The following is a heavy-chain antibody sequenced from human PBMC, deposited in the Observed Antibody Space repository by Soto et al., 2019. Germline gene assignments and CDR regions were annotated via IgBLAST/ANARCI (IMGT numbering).Heavy chain of an antibody. J-gene: IGHJ3*02. CDR1: GGSISSYY. CDR3: ARCSSSNCLDAFDI. D-gene: IGHD2-2*01. V-gene: IGHV4-59*01. Sequence: QVQLQESGPGVVKPSETLSLTCTASGGSISSYYWSWIRQPPGKGLEWVGFISDSGSTNYNLSLKSRVTISVDTSKNQVSLKLRSVTAADTAVYYCARCSSSNCLDAFDIWGQGTMVIGSS. CDR2: ISDSGST.